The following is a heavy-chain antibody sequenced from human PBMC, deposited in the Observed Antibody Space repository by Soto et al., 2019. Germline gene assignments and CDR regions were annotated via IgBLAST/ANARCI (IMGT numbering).Heavy chain of an antibody. V-gene: IGHV4-4*02. CDR3: ARVGGIAAAGRSRGYVENFDY. CDR1: GGSISSSNW. D-gene: IGHD6-13*01. CDR2: IYHSGST. Sequence: SETLSLTCAVSGGSISSSNWWSWVRQPPGKGLEWIGEIYHSGSTNYNPSLKSRVTISVDKSKNQFSLKLSSVTAADTAVYYCARVGGIAAAGRSRGYVENFDYWGQGTLVT. J-gene: IGHJ4*02.